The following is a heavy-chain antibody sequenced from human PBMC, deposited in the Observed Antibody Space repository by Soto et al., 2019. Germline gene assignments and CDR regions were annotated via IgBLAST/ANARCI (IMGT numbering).Heavy chain of an antibody. V-gene: IGHV3-23*01. CDR2: ISGSGSLT. D-gene: IGHD3-9*01. CDR3: AKNVWGITIFGGMDV. CDR1: GFTFSSYA. Sequence: GGSLRLSCAASGFTFSSYAMTWVRQAPGRGLERVSAISGSGSLTYYADSVKGRFTISRDNSKNTLYLQMNSLRAEDTAVYYCAKNVWGITIFGGMDVWGQGTTVTVSS. J-gene: IGHJ6*02.